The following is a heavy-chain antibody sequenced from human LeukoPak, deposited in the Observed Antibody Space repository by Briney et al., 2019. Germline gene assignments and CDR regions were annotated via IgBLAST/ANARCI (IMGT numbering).Heavy chain of an antibody. D-gene: IGHD3-3*01. CDR1: GYSFTSYW. J-gene: IGHJ3*02. V-gene: IGHV1-69*01. Sequence: KISCKGSGYSFTSYWIGWVRQAPGQGLEWMGGIIPIFGTANYAQKFQGRVTITADESTSTAYMELSSLRSDDTAVYYCARAYITIFGVAKDAFDIWGQGTMVTVSS. CDR2: IIPIFGTA. CDR3: ARAYITIFGVAKDAFDI.